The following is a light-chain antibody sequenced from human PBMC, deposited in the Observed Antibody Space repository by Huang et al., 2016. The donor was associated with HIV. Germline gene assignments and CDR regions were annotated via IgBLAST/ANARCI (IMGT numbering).Light chain of an antibody. CDR1: QSVFFSSTNKNH. Sequence: DIVMTQSPDSLAVSLGERATINCKSSQSVFFSSTNKNHLAWYQQKPGQPPRLLIYCASTRESGVPDRFRGSGSETDFTLTINSLQAEDVAVYHCQQYADIPTFGGGTKVEIK. J-gene: IGKJ4*01. CDR3: QQYADIPT. V-gene: IGKV4-1*01. CDR2: CAS.